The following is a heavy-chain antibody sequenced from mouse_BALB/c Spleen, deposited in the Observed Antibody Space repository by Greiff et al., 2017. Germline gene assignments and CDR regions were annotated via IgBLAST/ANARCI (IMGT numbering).Heavy chain of an antibody. CDR2: ISNGGGST. Sequence: EVQLVESGGGLVQPGGSLKLTCAASGFTFSSYTMSWVRQTPEKRLEWVAYISNGGGSTYYPDTVKGRFTISRDNAKNTLYLQMSSLKSEDTAMYYCASSNWDVGWYFDVWGAGTTVTVSS. V-gene: IGHV5-12-2*01. CDR3: ASSNWDVGWYFDV. CDR1: GFTFSSYT. D-gene: IGHD4-1*01. J-gene: IGHJ1*01.